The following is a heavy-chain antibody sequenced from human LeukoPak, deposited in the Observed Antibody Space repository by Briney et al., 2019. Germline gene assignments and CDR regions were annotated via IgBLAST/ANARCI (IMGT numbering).Heavy chain of an antibody. V-gene: IGHV3-23*01. CDR1: RFTFNSYA. CDR2: IGGSNGIT. D-gene: IGHD5-12*01. J-gene: IGHJ4*02. CDR3: ARNENSGWGYFDY. Sequence: GGSLRLSCAASRFTFNSYALSWVRQAPGKGLEWVSVIGGSNGITFYVGSVKGRFTISRDNSKDTLYLQMNSLRAEDTAVYYCARNENSGWGYFDYWGQGTLVTVST.